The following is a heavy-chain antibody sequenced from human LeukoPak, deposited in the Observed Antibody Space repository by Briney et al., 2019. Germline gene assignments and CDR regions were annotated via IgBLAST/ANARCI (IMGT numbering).Heavy chain of an antibody. Sequence: PGGSLRLSCAASGFTFSSYSMNWVRQAPGKGLEWVSVIYSGGSTYYADSVKGRFTISRDNSKNTLYLQMNSLRAEDTAVYYCARLAYSSGWYAAFDYWGQGTLVTVSS. V-gene: IGHV3-53*01. CDR1: GFTFSSYS. J-gene: IGHJ4*02. CDR2: IYSGGST. D-gene: IGHD6-19*01. CDR3: ARLAYSSGWYAAFDY.